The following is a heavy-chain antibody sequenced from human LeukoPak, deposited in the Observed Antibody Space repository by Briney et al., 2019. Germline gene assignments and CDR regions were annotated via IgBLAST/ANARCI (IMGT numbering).Heavy chain of an antibody. V-gene: IGHV3-48*03. D-gene: IGHD1-1*01. J-gene: IGHJ6*02. CDR2: ISSSGSTI. CDR1: GFTFSSYE. Sequence: GGSLRLSCAASGFTFSSYEMNWVRQAPGKGLEWVSYISSSGSTIYYADSVKGRFTISRDSAKNSLYLQMNSLRAEDTAVYYCAREGQTGYYYYYGMDVWGQGTTVTVSS. CDR3: AREGQTGYYYYYGMDV.